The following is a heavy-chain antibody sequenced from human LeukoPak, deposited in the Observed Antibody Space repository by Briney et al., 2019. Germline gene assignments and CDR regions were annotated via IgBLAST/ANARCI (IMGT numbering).Heavy chain of an antibody. CDR3: ATTSGYDSHFQH. V-gene: IGHV1-69*05. CDR1: GGTFSSYA. J-gene: IGHJ1*01. CDR2: IIPIFGTA. Sequence: ASVKVSCKASGGTFSSYAISWVRQAPGQGLEWMGRIIPIFGTANYAQKLQSRVTITTDESTSTAYMELSSLRSEDTAVYYCATTSGYDSHFQHWGQGTLVTVSS. D-gene: IGHD5-12*01.